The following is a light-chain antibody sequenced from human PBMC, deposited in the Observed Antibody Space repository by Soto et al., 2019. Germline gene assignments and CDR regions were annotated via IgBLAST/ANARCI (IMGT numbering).Light chain of an antibody. CDR3: QQYDNWLYT. V-gene: IGKV3-15*01. CDR1: QNVNNN. J-gene: IGKJ2*01. Sequence: EVVMTQSPVTLSVSPGERATLSCSASQNVNNNLAWYQQKPGQAPRLLIYAASTRATDIPARFTGSGSGTEFTLTISSLQSEDFAIYYCQQYDNWLYTFGQGTKLEIK. CDR2: AAS.